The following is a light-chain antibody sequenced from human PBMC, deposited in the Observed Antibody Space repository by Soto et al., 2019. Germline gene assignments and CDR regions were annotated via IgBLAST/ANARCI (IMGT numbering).Light chain of an antibody. CDR1: TSNIGAPYD. Sequence: QSVLTQPPSVSGAPGQRVSISCTGSTSNIGAPYDVHWYQHLPGTAPKLLIYGDNNRPSGVPDRFSGSKSGTSASLAITRLQAEDEADYYCQAWDSGTYVFGTGTKLTVL. J-gene: IGLJ1*01. V-gene: IGLV1-40*01. CDR2: GDN. CDR3: QAWDSGTYV.